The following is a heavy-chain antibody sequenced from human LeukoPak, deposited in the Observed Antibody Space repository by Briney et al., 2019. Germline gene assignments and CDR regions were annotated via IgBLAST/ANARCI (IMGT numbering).Heavy chain of an antibody. CDR2: IYYSGST. V-gene: IGHV4-39*01. J-gene: IGHJ6*03. CDR3: ARQVYYYYYYMDV. CDR1: GGSISSSSYY. Sequence: SETLSLTCTVSGGSISSSSYYWGWVRQPPGNGLEWLGSIYYSGSTYYNPSLKSRVTISVDTSKNQFSLKLSSVTAADTAVYYCARQVYYYYYYMDVWGKGTTVTVSS.